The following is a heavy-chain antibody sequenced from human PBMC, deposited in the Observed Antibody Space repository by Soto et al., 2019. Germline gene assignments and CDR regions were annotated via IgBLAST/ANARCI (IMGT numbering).Heavy chain of an antibody. D-gene: IGHD3-10*01. Sequence: ASVKVSCRASGYKFINHYIHWVRQAPGVVLEWMGIINPNGGGTDYAQKFQGRVTMTTDTYASTVHMELSSLRSEDTAVYFCARDSSASATSYSFDYWGQGTLVTVSS. CDR2: INPNGGGT. CDR1: GYKFINHY. J-gene: IGHJ4*02. CDR3: ARDSSASATSYSFDY. V-gene: IGHV1-46*01.